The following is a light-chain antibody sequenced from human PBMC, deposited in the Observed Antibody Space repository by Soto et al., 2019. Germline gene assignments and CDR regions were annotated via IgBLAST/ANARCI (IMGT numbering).Light chain of an antibody. CDR3: QQYDSLPLT. Sequence: DIQMTQSPPSLSASVVDRVTITCQASEHINNYLNWYQQIPGKAPKLLIYDASNLAAGAPSRFSGSGSGTAFTFAISGLQPDDVATYYCQQYDSLPLTFGGGTKVEIK. V-gene: IGKV1-33*01. CDR2: DAS. CDR1: EHINNY. J-gene: IGKJ4*01.